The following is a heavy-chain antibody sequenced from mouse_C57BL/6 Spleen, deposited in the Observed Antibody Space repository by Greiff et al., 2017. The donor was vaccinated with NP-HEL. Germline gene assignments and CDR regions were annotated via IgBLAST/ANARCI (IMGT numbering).Heavy chain of an antibody. CDR1: GFSLTSYG. Sequence: QVHVKQSGPGLVQPSQSLSITCTVSGFSLTSYGVHWVRQSPGKGLEWLGVIWSGGSTDYNAAFISRLSISKDNSKSQVFFKMNSLQADDTAIYYCARNSLYYGSSYGYFDVWGTGTTVTVSS. J-gene: IGHJ1*03. CDR2: IWSGGST. V-gene: IGHV2-2*01. D-gene: IGHD1-1*01. CDR3: ARNSLYYGSSYGYFDV.